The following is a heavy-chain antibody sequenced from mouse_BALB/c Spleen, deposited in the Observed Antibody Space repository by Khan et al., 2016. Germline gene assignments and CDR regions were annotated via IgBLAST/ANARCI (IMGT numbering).Heavy chain of an antibody. CDR1: GYPFTSYW. D-gene: IGHD2-2*01. V-gene: IGHV1-87*01. CDR3: VRRGGYGPFLD. CDR2: IYPGDGAT. J-gene: IGHJ2*01. Sequence: QVQLQQSGAELARPGASVKLSCKASGYPFTSYWMQWVKQRPGQGLEWIGAIYPGDGATRYTQKFKGKATLTADKSSSPAYMQLSSLASEYSAVDNCVRRGGYGPFLDGGQGTTLTVSP.